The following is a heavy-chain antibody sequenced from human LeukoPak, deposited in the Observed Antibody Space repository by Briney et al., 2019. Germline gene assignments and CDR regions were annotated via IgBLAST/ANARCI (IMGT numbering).Heavy chain of an antibody. Sequence: GGSLRLSCAASGFAFRSYAMHWVRQAPGKGLEWVSTISGSSSSYIYYADSVKGRFTISRDNAKNSLYLQMNSLRAEDTAVYYCARANSSSWYVEYFDYWGQGTLVTVSS. CDR1: GFAFRSYA. CDR3: ARANSSSWYVEYFDY. CDR2: ISGSSSSYI. V-gene: IGHV3-21*01. J-gene: IGHJ4*02. D-gene: IGHD6-13*01.